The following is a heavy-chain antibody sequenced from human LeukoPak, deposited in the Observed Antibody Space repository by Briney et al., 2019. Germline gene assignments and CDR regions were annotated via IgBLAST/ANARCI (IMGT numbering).Heavy chain of an antibody. CDR2: INPNSGGT. CDR3: ARVVGSYYYYYGIDV. CDR1: GYTFTGYY. D-gene: IGHD1-26*01. J-gene: IGHJ6*02. V-gene: IGHV1-2*02. Sequence: ASVKVSCKASGYTFTGYYMHWVRQAPGQGLEWMGWINPNSGGTNYAQKFQGRVTMTRDTSISTAYMELSRLRSDDTAVYYCARVVGSYYYYYGIDVLVQGTTVTVSS.